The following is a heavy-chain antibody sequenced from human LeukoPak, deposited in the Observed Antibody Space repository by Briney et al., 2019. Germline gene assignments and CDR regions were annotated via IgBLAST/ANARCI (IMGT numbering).Heavy chain of an antibody. CDR2: IKQDRSER. V-gene: IGHV3-7*01. CDR3: VRDTGGSGSYPDY. J-gene: IGHJ4*02. D-gene: IGHD1-26*01. CDR1: GFTFSNYW. Sequence: GGALRLSSAAPGFTFSNYWGTWVRQAPGEGLWWGANIKQDRSERYYVDSVRGPFTISRDNAKNSVYLQVNSLRVEDTAMYYCVRDTGGSGSYPDYWGQGVLVTVSS.